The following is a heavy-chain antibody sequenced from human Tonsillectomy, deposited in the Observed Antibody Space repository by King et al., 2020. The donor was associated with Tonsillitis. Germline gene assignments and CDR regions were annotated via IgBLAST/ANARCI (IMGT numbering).Heavy chain of an antibody. Sequence: VQLVQSGAEVKKPGASVKVSCKASGYTFTGYYMHWVRQAPGQGLEWLGWINPKSGVTDYAQKFQGRVTMTRDTSITTASMELSRLRFDDTAVYYCARGSSTMVRGVMLPGDYWGQGTLVTVSS. CDR2: INPKSGVT. CDR3: ARGSSTMVRGVMLPGDY. D-gene: IGHD3-10*01. V-gene: IGHV1-2*02. J-gene: IGHJ4*02. CDR1: GYTFTGYY.